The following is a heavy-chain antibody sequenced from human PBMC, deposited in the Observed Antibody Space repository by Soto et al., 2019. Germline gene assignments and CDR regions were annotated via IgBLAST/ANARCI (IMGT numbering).Heavy chain of an antibody. J-gene: IGHJ6*01. Sequence: QVQLVQSGAEVMKPGASVKVSCKASGDTSTSHYIHWVRQAPGQGLEWMGRINPSGGDTTYAHDFQGRVAMTRDTSTSTVYMDLNSLRSEDTAVYYCSSRVKGDFDVWGQGTTVIVS. CDR2: INPSGGDT. CDR3: SSRVKGDFDV. CDR1: GDTSTSHY. V-gene: IGHV1-46*03. D-gene: IGHD3-3*01.